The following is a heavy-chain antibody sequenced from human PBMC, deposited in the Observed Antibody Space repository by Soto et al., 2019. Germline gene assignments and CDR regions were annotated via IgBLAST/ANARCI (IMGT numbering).Heavy chain of an antibody. CDR2: IYQSGST. V-gene: IGHV4-30-2*01. Sequence: SETLSLTCAVSGGSLSSSAYSWSWIRQPPGKGLEWIGFIYQSGSTYYNPSLKSRVTMSLDRPKNQFSLKLSSVTAAETAVYYCARELLFYDSDGFSWDDAFDIWGQGTMVTVS. CDR3: ARELLFYDSDGFSWDDAFDI. CDR1: GGSLSSSAYS. D-gene: IGHD3-22*01. J-gene: IGHJ3*02.